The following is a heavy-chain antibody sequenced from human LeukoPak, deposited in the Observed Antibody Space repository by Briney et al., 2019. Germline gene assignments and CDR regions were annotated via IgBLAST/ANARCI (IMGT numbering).Heavy chain of an antibody. Sequence: GGSLRLSCAASGFTFSSYGMHWVRQAPGKGLEWVAFIRYDGSNKYYADSVKGRFTISRDNSKNTLYLQMNSLRAEDTAVYYCARIRVGVSQLWFPNAFDIWGQGTMVTVSS. J-gene: IGHJ3*02. V-gene: IGHV3-30*02. CDR2: IRYDGSNK. CDR3: ARIRVGVSQLWFPNAFDI. CDR1: GFTFSSYG. D-gene: IGHD5-18*01.